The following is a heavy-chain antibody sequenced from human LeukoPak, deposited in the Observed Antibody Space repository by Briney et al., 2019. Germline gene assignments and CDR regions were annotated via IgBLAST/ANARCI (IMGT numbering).Heavy chain of an antibody. CDR3: AKDWEAYCGGDCYSAFDF. CDR1: GFSLNNYV. J-gene: IGHJ4*02. CDR2: IRGDEIDK. V-gene: IGHV3-30*02. D-gene: IGHD2-21*01. Sequence: GGSLRLSCAASGFSLNNYVMHWVRQAPGKGLEWVAFIRGDEIDKYYADSVKGRFTISRDNSKNILYLQMNSLRVEDTAVYYCAKDWEAYCGGDCYSAFDFWGQGTLVTVSS.